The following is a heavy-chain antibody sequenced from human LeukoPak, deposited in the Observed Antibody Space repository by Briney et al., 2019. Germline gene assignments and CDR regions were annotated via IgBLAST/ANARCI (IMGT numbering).Heavy chain of an antibody. J-gene: IGHJ2*01. Sequence: GGSLRLSCAASGFTASTYYMNWVRQAPGKGLEWVSIIYSGGTTYYADSVKGRLTISRDTSKNTLSLQMNSLRAEDTAVYFCARVGDHFHWNLDLWGRGTLVTVSS. CDR2: IYSGGTT. CDR3: ARVGDHFHWNLDL. D-gene: IGHD3-3*02. V-gene: IGHV3-53*01. CDR1: GFTASTYY.